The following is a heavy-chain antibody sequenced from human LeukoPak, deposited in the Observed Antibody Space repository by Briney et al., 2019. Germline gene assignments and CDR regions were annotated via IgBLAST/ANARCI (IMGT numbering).Heavy chain of an antibody. D-gene: IGHD3-22*01. J-gene: IGHJ4*02. CDR3: ARSAYYYDSSGYPLDY. Sequence: GESLKISCKGSGYSFTSYWIGWVRQMPGKGLEWMGIIYPGDSDTRYSSSFQGQVTISADKSISTAYLQWSSLKASDTAMYYCARSAYYYDSSGYPLDYWGQGTLVTVSS. CDR2: IYPGDSDT. CDR1: GYSFTSYW. V-gene: IGHV5-51*01.